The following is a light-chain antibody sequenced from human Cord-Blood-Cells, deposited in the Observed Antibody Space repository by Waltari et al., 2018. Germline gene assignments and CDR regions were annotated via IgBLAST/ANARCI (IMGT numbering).Light chain of an antibody. V-gene: IGKV3-15*01. CDR2: GAS. CDR1: QSVSRN. CDR3: QQYNNWPRT. J-gene: IGKJ1*01. Sequence: DIVMTQSPATLSVSPGERATLSCRASQSVSRNFAWYQQKPGQAPRLLIYGASTRATGSPARFSGSGSGTEFTLTISRLQSEDFAVYYGQQYNNWPRTFGQGTKVEIK.